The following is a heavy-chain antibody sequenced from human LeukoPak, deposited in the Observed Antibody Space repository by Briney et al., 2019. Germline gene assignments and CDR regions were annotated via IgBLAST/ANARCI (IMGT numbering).Heavy chain of an antibody. J-gene: IGHJ4*02. CDR1: GYTFTGYY. D-gene: IGHD5-12*01. V-gene: IGHV1-2*02. CDR2: INPNSGGT. CDR3: ARDVAGYSGYEYYFDY. Sequence: ASVKVSCKASGYTFTGYYMHWVRQAPGQGLEWMGWINPNSGGTKYAQKFQGRVTMTRDTSISTAYMELSRLRSDDTAVYYCARDVAGYSGYEYYFDYWGQGTLVTVSS.